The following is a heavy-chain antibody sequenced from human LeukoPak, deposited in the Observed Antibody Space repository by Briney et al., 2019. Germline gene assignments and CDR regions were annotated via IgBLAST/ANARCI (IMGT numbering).Heavy chain of an antibody. CDR1: GGSISSSNW. Sequence: PSETLSLTCAVSGGSISSSNWWSWVRQPPGKGLEWIGEIYHSGSTNYNPSLKSRVAISVDKSKNQFSLKLNSVTAADTAVYYCASPDSGSSFGYWGQGTLVTVSS. V-gene: IGHV4-4*02. CDR3: ASPDSGSSFGY. CDR2: IYHSGST. D-gene: IGHD1-26*01. J-gene: IGHJ4*02.